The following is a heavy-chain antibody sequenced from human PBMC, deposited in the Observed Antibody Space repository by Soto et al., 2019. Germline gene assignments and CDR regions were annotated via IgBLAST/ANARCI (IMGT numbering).Heavy chain of an antibody. J-gene: IGHJ6*02. D-gene: IGHD5-12*01. V-gene: IGHV4-59*01. CDR1: GGSISSYY. CDR2: IYYSGST. Sequence: TLSLTCTVSGGSISSYYWSWIRQPPGKGLEWIGYIYYSGSTNYNPSLKSRVTISVDTSKNQFSLKLSSVTAADTAVYYCARSGGYSGYDSRYYYYGMDVWGQGTTVTVSS. CDR3: ARSGGYSGYDSRYYYYGMDV.